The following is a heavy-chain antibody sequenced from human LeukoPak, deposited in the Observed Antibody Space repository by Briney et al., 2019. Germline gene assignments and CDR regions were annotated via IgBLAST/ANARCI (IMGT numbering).Heavy chain of an antibody. D-gene: IGHD5-18*01. CDR2: IDYRGSI. V-gene: IGHV4-59*08. Sequence: TSETLSLTCTVSGGSISSYYWSWIRQPPGKGLEWIGYIDYRGSIFYNPSLKSRATFSVDTSKDQFSLKLSFMTAADTAVYYCARHTLGYSYGPDYWGQGTLVTVSS. CDR1: GGSISSYY. CDR3: ARHTLGYSYGPDY. J-gene: IGHJ4*02.